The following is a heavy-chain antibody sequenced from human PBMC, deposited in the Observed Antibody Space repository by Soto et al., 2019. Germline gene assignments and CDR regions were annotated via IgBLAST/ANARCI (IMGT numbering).Heavy chain of an antibody. CDR3: ARGNYGSVGNWFDP. J-gene: IGHJ5*02. V-gene: IGHV3-30-3*01. CDR2: ISYDGSNK. D-gene: IGHD3-10*01. Sequence: QVQLVESGGGVVQPGRSLRLSCAASGFTFSSYAMHWVRQAPSKRLEWVAVISYDGSNKYYADSVKGRFTISRDNSKNTLYLQMNSLRAEDTAVYYCARGNYGSVGNWFDPWGQGTLVTVSS. CDR1: GFTFSSYA.